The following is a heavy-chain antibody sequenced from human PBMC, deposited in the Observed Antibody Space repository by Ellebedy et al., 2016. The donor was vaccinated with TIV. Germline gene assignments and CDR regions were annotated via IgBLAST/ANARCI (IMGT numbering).Heavy chain of an antibody. Sequence: GESLKISXAASGFTFSSYSMNWVRQAPGKGLEWVSSISSSSSYIYYADSVKGRFTISRDNAKNTLYLQMNSLRAEDTAVYYCASAGATRYWGQGTLVTVSS. CDR3: ASAGATRY. CDR1: GFTFSSYS. J-gene: IGHJ4*02. CDR2: ISSSSSYI. V-gene: IGHV3-21*01.